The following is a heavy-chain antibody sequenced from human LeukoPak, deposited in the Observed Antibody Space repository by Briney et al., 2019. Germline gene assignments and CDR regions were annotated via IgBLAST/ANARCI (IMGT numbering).Heavy chain of an antibody. V-gene: IGHV3-23*01. CDR2: ISGSGGST. J-gene: IGHJ4*02. CDR3: AKEVGYYYDSSGYYGGVFDY. CDR1: GFTFSSYG. D-gene: IGHD3-22*01. Sequence: GGSLRLSCAASGFTFSSYGMSWVRQAPGKGLEWVSAISGSGGSTYYADSVKGRFTISRDNSKNTLYLQMNSLRAEDTAVYYCAKEVGYYYDSSGYYGGVFDYWGQGTLVTVSS.